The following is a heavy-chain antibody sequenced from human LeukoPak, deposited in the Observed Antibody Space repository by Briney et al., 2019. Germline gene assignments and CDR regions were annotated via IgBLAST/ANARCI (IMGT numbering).Heavy chain of an antibody. J-gene: IGHJ4*02. Sequence: PGGSLRLSCAASGFTFSNYGMHWVRQAPGKGLEWVTYIRYDGSNQYYGDSVKGRFTISRDNSKNTGSLQMNSLRTEDTAVYYCARDKLVGATPFASWGQGPLVTVSS. CDR2: IRYDGSNQ. D-gene: IGHD1-26*01. CDR1: GFTFSNYG. CDR3: ARDKLVGATPFAS. V-gene: IGHV3-30*02.